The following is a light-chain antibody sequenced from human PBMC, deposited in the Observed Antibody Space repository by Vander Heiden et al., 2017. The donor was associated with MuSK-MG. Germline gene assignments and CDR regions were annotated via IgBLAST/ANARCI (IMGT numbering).Light chain of an antibody. CDR3: QQYENTPSLT. J-gene: IGKJ4*01. CDR1: QGISNS. V-gene: IGKV1-NL1*01. CDR2: AAS. Sequence: DIQMTQSPSSLSASVGDRVTITCRASQGISNSLAWYQHKPGKAPKLLLYAASRLQSGVPSRFSGSGYGTDYTLIISSRQPEDFAPYFCQQYENTPSLTFGGGTKVEIK.